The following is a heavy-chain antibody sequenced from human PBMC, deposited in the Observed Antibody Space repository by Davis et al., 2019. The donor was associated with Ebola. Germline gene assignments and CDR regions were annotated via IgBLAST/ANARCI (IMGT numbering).Heavy chain of an antibody. Sequence: GESLKISCAASGFTFSSYSLSWVRQAPGKGLEWVASMTGSGSHQYYADSVQGRFTISRDNAKNSLYLQMNSLRAEETAVYYCARNYHSTEYYDEFGDYWGQGTLVTVSS. D-gene: IGHD3-3*01. CDR2: MTGSGSHQ. CDR1: GFTFSSYS. J-gene: IGHJ4*02. V-gene: IGHV3-21*06. CDR3: ARNYHSTEYYDEFGDY.